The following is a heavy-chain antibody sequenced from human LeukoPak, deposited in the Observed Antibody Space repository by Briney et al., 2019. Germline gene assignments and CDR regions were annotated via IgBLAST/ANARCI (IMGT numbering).Heavy chain of an antibody. D-gene: IGHD3-10*01. CDR3: AKRGIVIRGLLIIGFHKEAYYFDS. V-gene: IGHV3-23*01. CDR1: GITLSNYA. Sequence: TGGSLRLSCVVSGITLSNYAMSWVRQAPGKGLEWVSGISGSAGGTNYADSVKGRFTISRDNSMNTMYLQMNSLRDEDTAVYFCAKRGIVIRGLLIIGFHKEAYYFDSWGQGILVTVSS. CDR2: ISGSAGGT. J-gene: IGHJ4*02.